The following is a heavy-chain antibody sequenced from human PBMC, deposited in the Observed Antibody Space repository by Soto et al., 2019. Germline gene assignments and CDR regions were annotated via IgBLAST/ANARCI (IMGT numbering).Heavy chain of an antibody. CDR1: GFTFSSYA. V-gene: IGHV3-23*01. Sequence: GALRLSCAASGFTFSSYAMSWVRQAPGKGLEWVSAISGSGGSTYYADSVKGRFTISRDNSKNTLYLQMNSLRAEDTAVYYCAKDSLYDYIWGSYLNYFDYWGQGTLVTVSS. D-gene: IGHD3-16*02. J-gene: IGHJ4*02. CDR3: AKDSLYDYIWGSYLNYFDY. CDR2: ISGSGGST.